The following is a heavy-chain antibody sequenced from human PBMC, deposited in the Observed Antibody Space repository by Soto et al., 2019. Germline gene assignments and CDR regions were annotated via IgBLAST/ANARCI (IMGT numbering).Heavy chain of an antibody. CDR3: VRDERSGYNPIDS. J-gene: IGHJ4*02. CDR1: SGSIITSNYY. D-gene: IGHD5-12*01. V-gene: IGHV4-39*07. Sequence: PSETLSLTCIVSSGSIITSNYYWGWVRQPPGRGLEWIGVAYYTGSTYYNPSLKSRVAISVHTSTNQFSLQLRSVTAADTAVYYCVRDERSGYNPIDSWGQGTLVTVSS. CDR2: AYYTGST.